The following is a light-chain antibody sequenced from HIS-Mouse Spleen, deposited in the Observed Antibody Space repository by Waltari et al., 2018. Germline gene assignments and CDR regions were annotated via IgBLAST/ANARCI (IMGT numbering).Light chain of an antibody. J-gene: IGLJ3*02. Sequence: NFMLTQPHSVSESPGKTVTISCTGSRGSIASNSVPWYQQRPGSAPTTVIYEDNQRPPGVPDRFSGSIDSSSNSASLTISGLKTEDKADYYCQSYDSSNWVFGGGTKLTVL. V-gene: IGLV6-57*02. CDR3: QSYDSSNWV. CDR1: RGSIASNS. CDR2: EDN.